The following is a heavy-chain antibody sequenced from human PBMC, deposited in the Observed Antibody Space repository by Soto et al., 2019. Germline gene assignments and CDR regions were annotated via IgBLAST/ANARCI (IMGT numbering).Heavy chain of an antibody. CDR1: GGSISSGGYY. CDR2: IYYSGST. CDR3: ARGRADYYDSSGYYYGWFDP. V-gene: IGHV4-31*03. D-gene: IGHD3-22*01. J-gene: IGHJ5*02. Sequence: PSETLSLTCTVSGGSISSGGYYWSWIRQHPGKGLEWIGYIYYSGSTYYNPSLKSRVTISVDTSKNQFSLKLSSVTAADTAVYYCARGRADYYDSSGYYYGWFDPWGQGTLVTVSS.